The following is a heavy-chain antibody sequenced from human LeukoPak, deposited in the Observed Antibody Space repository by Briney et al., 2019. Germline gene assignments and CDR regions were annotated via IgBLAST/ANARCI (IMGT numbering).Heavy chain of an antibody. CDR1: GHTFTSYD. CDR2: MNPNSGNT. D-gene: IGHD3-22*01. J-gene: IGHJ4*02. V-gene: IGHV1-8*01. CDR3: ARDEYYYDSSGYYYSHFDY. Sequence: ASVKVSCKASGHTFTSYDINWVRQATGQGLEWMGWMNPNSGNTGYAQKFQGRVTMTRDMSTSTVYMELSSLRSEDTAVYYCARDEYYYDSSGYYYSHFDYWGQGTLVTVSS.